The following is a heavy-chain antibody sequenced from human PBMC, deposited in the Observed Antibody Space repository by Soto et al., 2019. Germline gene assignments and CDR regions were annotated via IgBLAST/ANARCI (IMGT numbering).Heavy chain of an antibody. CDR3: AMDYGDRPEYFKH. V-gene: IGHV1-18*04. D-gene: IGHD4-17*01. CDR2: IRRLKGRT. Sequence: QVQLVQSGPDLKRPGASMKVSCKASGYTFTSYGLSWVRQAPGPGLEWMAWIRRLKGRTQYSQKAQGRVTLSTDTPSNTAYMEMTTLRVDDTAVYYCAMDYGDRPEYFKHWGQGTLVTVS. J-gene: IGHJ1*01. CDR1: GYTFTSYG.